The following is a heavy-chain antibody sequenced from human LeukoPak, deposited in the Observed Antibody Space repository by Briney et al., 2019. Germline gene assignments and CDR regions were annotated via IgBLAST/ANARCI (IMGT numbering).Heavy chain of an antibody. V-gene: IGHV1-46*01. J-gene: IGHJ4*02. CDR3: ARGASTWLRWTDVDY. Sequence: ASVKVSRKASGYTFTSYYMHWVRQAPGQGLEWMGIINPSGGSTSYAQKFQGRVTMTRDMSTSTAYMELSSLRSEDTAVYYCARGASTWLRWTDVDYWGQGTLVTVSS. CDR1: GYTFTSYY. D-gene: IGHD5-12*01. CDR2: INPSGGST.